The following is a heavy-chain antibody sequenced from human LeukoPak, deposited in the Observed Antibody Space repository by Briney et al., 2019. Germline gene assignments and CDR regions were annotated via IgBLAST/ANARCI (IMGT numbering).Heavy chain of an antibody. V-gene: IGHV4-39*07. CDR2: IYYSGST. CDR3: AREHWQPRNPGWFDP. J-gene: IGHJ5*02. D-gene: IGHD1-14*01. Sequence: SETLSLTCTVSGGSISSSSYYWGWIRQPPGKGLEWIGSIYYSGSTYYNPSLKSRVTISVDTSKNQFSLKLSSVTAADTAVYYCAREHWQPRNPGWFDPWGQGTLVTVSS. CDR1: GGSISSSSYY.